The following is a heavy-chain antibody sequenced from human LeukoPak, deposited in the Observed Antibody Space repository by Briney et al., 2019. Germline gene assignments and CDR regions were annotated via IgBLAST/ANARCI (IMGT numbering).Heavy chain of an antibody. CDR1: GDSVSSNSAA. Sequence: SQTLSLTCVISGDSVSSNSAAWNWIRQSPSRGLEWLGRTYYRSRWYDDYAVSLKSRISINPDTSKNQFSLQLNSVTPEDTAVYYCARAPGGDDAFDIWGQGTMVTVSS. CDR3: ARAPGGDDAFDI. V-gene: IGHV6-1*01. J-gene: IGHJ3*02. CDR2: TYYRSRWYD. D-gene: IGHD7-27*01.